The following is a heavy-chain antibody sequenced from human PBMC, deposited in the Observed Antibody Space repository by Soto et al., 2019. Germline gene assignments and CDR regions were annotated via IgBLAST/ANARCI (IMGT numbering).Heavy chain of an antibody. Sequence: SETLSLTCAVSGGSISSTTYYWGWIRQPPGKGLEWIGTISYSGATYYNPSLKSRVTISVDTSNNQLFLKLTSVTAADTAVHYCATDLYYYETTGFYFFLPLDYWGQGALVTVSS. CDR3: ATDLYYYETTGFYFFLPLDY. V-gene: IGHV4-39*01. D-gene: IGHD3-22*01. J-gene: IGHJ4*02. CDR2: ISYSGAT. CDR1: GGSISSTTYY.